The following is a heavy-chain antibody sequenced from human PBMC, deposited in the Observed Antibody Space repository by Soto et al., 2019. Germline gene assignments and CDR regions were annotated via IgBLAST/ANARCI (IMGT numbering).Heavy chain of an antibody. CDR2: INPETGGT. J-gene: IGHJ6*02. D-gene: IGHD2-2*01. Sequence: ASVKVSCKASGYTFTGYYVHWVREAPGQGLEWMGWINPETGGTSYAQKFQGRVTLSRDTSINTAYLELSRLRFDDAAVYFCARERYQVISDGMDVWGQGTTVTVSS. V-gene: IGHV1-2*02. CDR3: ARERYQVISDGMDV. CDR1: GYTFTGYY.